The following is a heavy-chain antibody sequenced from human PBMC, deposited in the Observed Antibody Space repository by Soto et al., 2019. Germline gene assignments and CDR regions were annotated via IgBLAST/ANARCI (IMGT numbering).Heavy chain of an antibody. Sequence: PVGSLRLSCAASGFTFSSYGMHWVRQAPGKGLEWVAVISYDGSNKYYADSVKGRFTISRDNSKNTLYLQMNSLRAEDTAVYYCAKVHRDGYNYYYFDYWGQGTLVTVS. CDR1: GFTFSSYG. V-gene: IGHV3-30*18. CDR2: ISYDGSNK. CDR3: AKVHRDGYNYYYFDY. J-gene: IGHJ4*02. D-gene: IGHD1-1*01.